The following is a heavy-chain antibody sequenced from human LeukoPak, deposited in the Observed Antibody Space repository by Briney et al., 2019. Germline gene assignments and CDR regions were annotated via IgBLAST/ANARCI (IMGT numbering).Heavy chain of an antibody. J-gene: IGHJ4*02. CDR2: IYYSGST. D-gene: IGHD6-19*01. V-gene: IGHV4-59*12. CDR1: GGSISSYY. Sequence: SETLSLTCTVSGGSISSYYWSWIRQPPGKGLEWIGYIYYSGSTNYNPSLKSRVTISVDTSKNQFSLKLSSVTAADTAVYYCARVIGAAREYQEDSGWYESYFDYWGQGTLVTVSS. CDR3: ARVIGAAREYQEDSGWYESYFDY.